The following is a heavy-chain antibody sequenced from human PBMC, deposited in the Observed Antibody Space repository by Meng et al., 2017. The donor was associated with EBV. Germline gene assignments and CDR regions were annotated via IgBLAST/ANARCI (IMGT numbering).Heavy chain of an antibody. CDR1: GYTFTGYY. D-gene: IGHD6-19*01. J-gene: IGHJ4*02. CDR2: INPNSGGT. Sequence: QGQLVQFGAEVKKPGASVKVSGKASGYTFTGYYMHWVRQAPGQGLEWMGRINPNSGGTNYAQKFQGRVTMTRDTSISTAYMELSRLRSDDTAVYYCARVGIAVAGTGDYWGQGTLVTVSS. V-gene: IGHV1-2*06. CDR3: ARVGIAVAGTGDY.